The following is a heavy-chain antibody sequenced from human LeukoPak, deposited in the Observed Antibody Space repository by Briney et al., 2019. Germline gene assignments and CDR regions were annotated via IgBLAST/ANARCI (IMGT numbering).Heavy chain of an antibody. J-gene: IGHJ6*03. V-gene: IGHV3-9*01. CDR2: ISWNSGSM. Sequence: GRSLRLSCAASGFTFDDYALHWVRQAPGKGLEWVSGISWNSGSMGYADSVKGRFTISRDNAKNSLYLQMNSLRAVDTALYYCAKGSRSTSCYRRGYYYYYMDVWGKGTTVTVSS. D-gene: IGHD2-2*01. CDR1: GFTFDDYA. CDR3: AKGSRSTSCYRRGYYYYYMDV.